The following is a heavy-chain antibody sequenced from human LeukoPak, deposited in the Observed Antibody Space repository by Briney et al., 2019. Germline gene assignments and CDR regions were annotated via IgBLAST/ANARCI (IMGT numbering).Heavy chain of an antibody. D-gene: IGHD1-1*01. CDR2: ISGGSSYT. V-gene: IGHV3-11*05. J-gene: IGHJ5*02. CDR1: GFTFSDYY. Sequence: GGSLRLSCAASGFTFSDYYMTWIRQAPGKGLEWVSYISGGSSYTNYADSVKGRFTISRDNAKNSLYLQMNSLRAEDTAVYYCAREGTSGTHLNWFDPWGQGTLVTVSS. CDR3: AREGTSGTHLNWFDP.